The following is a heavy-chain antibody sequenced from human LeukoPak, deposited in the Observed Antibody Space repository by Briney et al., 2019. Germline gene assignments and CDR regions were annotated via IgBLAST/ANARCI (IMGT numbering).Heavy chain of an antibody. Sequence: ASVKVSCKASGGTFSSYAISWVRQAPGRGLEWMGGIIPIFGTANYAQKFQGRVTLTADESTSTAYMELSSVSSEDTAVYYCARGITMVRGPDYYYMDVWGKGTTVTISS. J-gene: IGHJ6*03. CDR2: IIPIFGTA. CDR1: GGTFSSYA. V-gene: IGHV1-69*13. D-gene: IGHD3-10*01. CDR3: ARGITMVRGPDYYYMDV.